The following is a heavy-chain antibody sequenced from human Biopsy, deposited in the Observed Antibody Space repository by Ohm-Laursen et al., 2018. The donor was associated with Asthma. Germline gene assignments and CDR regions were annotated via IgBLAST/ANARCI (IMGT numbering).Heavy chain of an antibody. CDR3: ARGRSGDWLYYFDY. D-gene: IGHD2-21*01. V-gene: IGHV4-30-2*01. J-gene: IGHJ4*02. Sequence: TLSLTCAVSGGSINSGGYSWTWIRQPPGKGLEWIGYIYHRDTTYYTPSLKSRVTISLDGSKNQFSLKLSSVTAADTAVYYCARGRSGDWLYYFDYWGQGALVTASS. CDR2: IYHRDTT. CDR1: GGSINSGGYS.